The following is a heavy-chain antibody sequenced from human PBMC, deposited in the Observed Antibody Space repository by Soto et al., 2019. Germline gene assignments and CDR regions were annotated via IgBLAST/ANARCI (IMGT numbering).Heavy chain of an antibody. D-gene: IGHD3-10*01. CDR3: AREGVLLWFGELARSSYFDY. Sequence: GGSLRLSCAGSGFTFSSVAMTWVRQAPGKGLEWVSSISGSGDSIYYAGSVKGRFTISRDNSKNILYLQMNNLRAEDTAVYYCAREGVLLWFGELARSSYFDYWGQGTLVTVSS. V-gene: IGHV3-23*01. CDR1: GFTFSSVA. J-gene: IGHJ4*02. CDR2: ISGSGDSI.